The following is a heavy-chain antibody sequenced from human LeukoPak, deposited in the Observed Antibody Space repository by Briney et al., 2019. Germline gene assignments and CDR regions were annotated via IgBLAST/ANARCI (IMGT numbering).Heavy chain of an antibody. V-gene: IGHV3-49*04. CDR3: SRFYSSGWASGAFDI. Sequence: PGGSLRLSCKTSGFSFSDYAVSWVRQAPGKGLEWIGFIRNKANGGTTEYAASVKGRFTISRDDSKTIAHLQMSSLKTEDTAVYYSSRFYSSGWASGAFDIWGQGTMVTVSS. CDR2: IRNKANGGTT. J-gene: IGHJ3*02. D-gene: IGHD3-22*01. CDR1: GFSFSDYA.